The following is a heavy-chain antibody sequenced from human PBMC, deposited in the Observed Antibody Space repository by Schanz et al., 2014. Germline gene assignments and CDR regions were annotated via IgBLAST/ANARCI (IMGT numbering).Heavy chain of an antibody. V-gene: IGHV1-69*02. Sequence: QVQLVQSGAEVKKPGSSVKVSCKASGGTFSSSTLTWVRQAPGQGLEWMGRIIPILGITNVAQTFQDRVTITADKSTSTAYMELSRLRSEDTAVYYCARGLGDERWLDLNEAFDIWGQGTIXTVSA. CDR1: GGTFSSST. CDR3: ARGLGDERWLDLNEAFDI. J-gene: IGHJ3*02. CDR2: IIPILGIT. D-gene: IGHD6-19*01.